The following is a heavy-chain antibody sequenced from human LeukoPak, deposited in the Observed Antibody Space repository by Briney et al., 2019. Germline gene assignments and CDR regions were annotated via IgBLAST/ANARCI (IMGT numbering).Heavy chain of an antibody. CDR3: ASVTYYYDSSGYYPDAFDI. V-gene: IGHV4-34*01. CDR1: GGSFSGYY. Sequence: SETLSLTCAVYGGSFSGYYWSWIRQPPGEGLEWIGEINHSGSTNYNPSLKSRVTISVDTSKNQFSLKLSSVTAADTAVYYCASVTYYYDSSGYYPDAFDIWGQGTMVTVSS. D-gene: IGHD3-22*01. J-gene: IGHJ3*02. CDR2: INHSGST.